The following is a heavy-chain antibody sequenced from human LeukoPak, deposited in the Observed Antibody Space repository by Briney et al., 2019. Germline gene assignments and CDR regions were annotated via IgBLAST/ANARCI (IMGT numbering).Heavy chain of an antibody. D-gene: IGHD2-15*01. CDR3: AREPPHCSGGSCYSSGYFQH. CDR2: IYYSGST. CDR1: GGSISSYY. J-gene: IGHJ1*01. V-gene: IGHV4-59*01. Sequence: SETLSLTCTVSGGSISSYYWSWIRQPPGKGLEWIGYIYYSGSTNYNPSLKRRVTISVDTSKNQFSLKLSSVTAADTAVYYCAREPPHCSGGSCYSSGYFQHWGQGTLVAVSS.